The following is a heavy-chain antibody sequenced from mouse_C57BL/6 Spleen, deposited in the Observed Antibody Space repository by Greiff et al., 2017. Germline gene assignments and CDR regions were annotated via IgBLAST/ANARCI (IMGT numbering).Heavy chain of an antibody. V-gene: IGHV6-3*01. Sequence: EVQGVESGGGLVQPGGSLKLSCVASGFTFSNYWMNWVRQSPEKGLEWVAQIRLKSDNYATHYAASVKGRFTISRDDSKSSVYLQMNNLRAEDTGIYYCTEGVVATDWYFDVWGTGTTVTVSS. CDR2: IRLKSDNYAT. D-gene: IGHD1-1*01. CDR1: GFTFSNYW. CDR3: TEGVVATDWYFDV. J-gene: IGHJ1*03.